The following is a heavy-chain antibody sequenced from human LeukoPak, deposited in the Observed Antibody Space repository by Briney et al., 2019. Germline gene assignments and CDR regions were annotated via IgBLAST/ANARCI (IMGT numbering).Heavy chain of an antibody. J-gene: IGHJ3*02. CDR3: ARERSGSEIFARSFDI. V-gene: IGHV4-34*01. CDR1: GGSFSGYY. Sequence: PSETLSLTCAVYGGSFSGYYWSWIRQPPGKGLEWIGEINHSGSTNYNPSLKSRVTISVDMSKNQFSLKLSSVTAADTAVYYCARERSGSEIFARSFDIWGQGTMVTVSS. CDR2: INHSGST. D-gene: IGHD3-3*01.